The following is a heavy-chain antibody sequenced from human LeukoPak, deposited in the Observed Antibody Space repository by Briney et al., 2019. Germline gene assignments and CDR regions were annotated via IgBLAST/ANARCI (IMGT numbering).Heavy chain of an antibody. V-gene: IGHV1-2*06. CDR1: GYTFTGYY. J-gene: IGHJ6*03. CDR3: ARDGANKVRGVHYFYMDV. Sequence: ASVKVSCKASGYTFTGYYIHWVRRAPGQGLEWVGRINPNSGGTDYAQRFQVRVTMTRDTSISTVYMELSRLRSDDTAVYYCARDGANKVRGVHYFYMDVWGKGTTVTVSS. D-gene: IGHD3-10*01. CDR2: INPNSGGT.